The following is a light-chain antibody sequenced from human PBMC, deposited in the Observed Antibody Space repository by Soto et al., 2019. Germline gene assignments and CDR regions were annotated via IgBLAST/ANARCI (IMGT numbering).Light chain of an antibody. CDR2: DAS. V-gene: IGKV1-33*01. J-gene: IGKJ4*01. CDR1: QAIITY. Sequence: DIQLTQSPSSLSASVGDRVTITCQASQAIITYLNWFQQKPGKAPKLLIYDASHLETGVPSRFSGSGSGTAFTFTISSLQPEDIGTYYCQQYDNLPLTFGGGTKVDNK. CDR3: QQYDNLPLT.